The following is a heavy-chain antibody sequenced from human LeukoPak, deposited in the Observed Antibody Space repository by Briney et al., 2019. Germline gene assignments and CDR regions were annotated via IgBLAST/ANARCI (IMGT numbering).Heavy chain of an antibody. CDR2: ISGSGTTT. CDR3: AKDLVLPGYQPFDS. Sequence: GGSLRLSCAASGFIFSSYAMTWVRQAPGRGLEWLSTISGSGTTTYYVDSVKGRFTVSRDNSKKTLYLQMNSLRVEDTAVYYCAKDLVLPGYQPFDSWGQGTLVTVSS. D-gene: IGHD3-9*01. CDR1: GFIFSSYA. J-gene: IGHJ4*02. V-gene: IGHV3-23*01.